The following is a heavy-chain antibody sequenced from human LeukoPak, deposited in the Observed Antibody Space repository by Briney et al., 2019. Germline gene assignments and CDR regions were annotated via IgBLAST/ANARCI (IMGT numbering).Heavy chain of an antibody. Sequence: ASVKVSCKASGYTFTSYDINWVRQATGQGLEWMGWMNPNSGNTGYAQKFQGRVTMTRNTSISTAYMELSSLRSEDTAVYYCARGERSLRYFDWLFHFDYWGQGTLVTVSS. J-gene: IGHJ4*02. CDR1: GYTFTSYD. CDR2: MNPNSGNT. D-gene: IGHD3-9*01. V-gene: IGHV1-8*01. CDR3: ARGERSLRYFDWLFHFDY.